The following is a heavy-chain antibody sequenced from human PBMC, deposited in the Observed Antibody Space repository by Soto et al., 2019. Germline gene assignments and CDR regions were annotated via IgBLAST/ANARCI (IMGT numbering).Heavy chain of an antibody. V-gene: IGHV1-18*01. J-gene: IGHJ5*02. CDR1: GYTFTSYG. D-gene: IGHD6-13*01. Sequence: ASVKVSCKASGYTFTSYGISWVRQAPGQGLEWMGWISAYNGNTNYAQKLKSRVTMTTDTSTSTAYMELRSLRSDDTAVYYCARAGSSSWYNWFDPWGQGTLVTVSS. CDR3: ARAGSSSWYNWFDP. CDR2: ISAYNGNT.